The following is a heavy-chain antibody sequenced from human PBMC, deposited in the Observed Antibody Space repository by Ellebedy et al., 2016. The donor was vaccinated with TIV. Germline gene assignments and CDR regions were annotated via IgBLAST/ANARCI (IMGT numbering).Heavy chain of an antibody. CDR3: ARDAMLWIFDS. CDR2: ISDSDTI. D-gene: IGHD2-2*01. Sequence: GESLKISCAASGFTLDDYAMHWVRQAPGKGLEWVSYISDSDTIYYADSVRGRFTISRDKAKKSVYLQMNSLTVEDTAIYYCARDAMLWIFDSWGQGTLVTVSS. CDR1: GFTLDDYA. V-gene: IGHV3-69-1*01. J-gene: IGHJ4*02.